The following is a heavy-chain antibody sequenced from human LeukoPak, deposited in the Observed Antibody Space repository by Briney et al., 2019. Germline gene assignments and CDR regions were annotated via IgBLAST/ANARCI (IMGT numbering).Heavy chain of an antibody. CDR3: ARAGILWFGELLDDAFDI. D-gene: IGHD3-10*01. CDR1: GFTFSSYW. V-gene: IGHV3-7*01. CDR2: IKQDGSEK. Sequence: GGSLRLSCAASGFTFSSYWMSWVRQAPGKGLEWVANIKQDGSEKYYVDSVKGRFTISRDNAKNSLYLQMNSLRAEDTAVYYCARAGILWFGELLDDAFDIWGQGTMVTVSS. J-gene: IGHJ3*02.